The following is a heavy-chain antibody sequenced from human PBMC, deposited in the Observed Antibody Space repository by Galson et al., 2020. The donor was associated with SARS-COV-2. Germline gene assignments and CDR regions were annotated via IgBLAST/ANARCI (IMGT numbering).Heavy chain of an antibody. D-gene: IGHD2-2*01. CDR3: ARVDVVVPALGYFDYYYYGMDV. CDR2: ISYDGSNK. J-gene: IGHJ6*02. V-gene: IGHV3-30*04. CDR1: GFTFSSYA. Sequence: GGSLRLSCAASGFTFSSYAMHWVRQAPGKGLEWVAVISYDGSNKYYADSVKGRFTISRDNSKNTLYLQMNSLRAEDTAVYYCARVDVVVPALGYFDYYYYGMDVWGQGTTVTVSS.